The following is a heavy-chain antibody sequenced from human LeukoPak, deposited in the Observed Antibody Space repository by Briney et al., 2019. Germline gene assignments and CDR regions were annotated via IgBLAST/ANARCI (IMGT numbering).Heavy chain of an antibody. J-gene: IGHJ4*02. Sequence: ASETLSLTCAVYGGSFSGYYWSWIRQPPGKGLEWIGEINHSGSTNYNPSLKSRVTISVDTSKNQFSLKLSSVTAADTAVYYCARGYVSDYWGQGTLVTVSS. V-gene: IGHV4-34*01. D-gene: IGHD3-16*01. CDR1: GGSFSGYY. CDR3: ARGYVSDY. CDR2: INHSGST.